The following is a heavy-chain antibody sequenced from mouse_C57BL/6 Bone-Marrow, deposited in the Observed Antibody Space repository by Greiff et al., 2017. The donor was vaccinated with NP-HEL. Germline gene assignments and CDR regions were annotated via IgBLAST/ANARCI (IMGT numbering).Heavy chain of an antibody. CDR3: ARAPPYDYDVYFDY. V-gene: IGHV1-69*01. J-gene: IGHJ2*01. D-gene: IGHD2-4*01. CDR1: GYTFTSYW. Sequence: QVQLQQSGAELVMPGASVKLSCKASGYTFTSYWMHWVKQRPGQGLEWIGEIDPSDSYTNYNQKFKGKSTLTVDKSSSTAYMQLSSLTSEDSAVYYCARAPPYDYDVYFDYWGQGTTLTVSS. CDR2: IDPSDSYT.